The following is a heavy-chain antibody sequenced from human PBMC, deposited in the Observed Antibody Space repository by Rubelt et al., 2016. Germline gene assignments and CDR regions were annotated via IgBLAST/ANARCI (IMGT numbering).Heavy chain of an antibody. D-gene: IGHD6-13*01. CDR1: GGSFSGYY. CDR2: INHSGST. Sequence: QVQLQQWGAGLLKPSETLSLTCAVYGGSFSGYYWSWIRQPPGKGLEWIGEINHSGSTNYNPSLKSRVTISVDTSKNQFSLKLSSVTAADTAVYYCARAQPKTIAAAGTNDYWGQGTLVTVSS. J-gene: IGHJ4*02. CDR3: ARAQPKTIAAAGTNDY. V-gene: IGHV4-34*01.